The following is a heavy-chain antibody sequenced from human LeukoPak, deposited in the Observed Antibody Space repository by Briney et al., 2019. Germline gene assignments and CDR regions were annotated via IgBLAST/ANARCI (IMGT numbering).Heavy chain of an antibody. CDR3: ARDPSSYMDV. Sequence: QSGGSLRLSCAASGFTFSGYGMHWVRQAPGKGLEWVTYIRYDGSNKYYADSVKGRFTISRDNSKNTLYLQMNSLRAEDTAVYYCARDPSSYMDVWGKGTTVTISS. V-gene: IGHV3-30*02. CDR1: GFTFSGYG. J-gene: IGHJ6*03. CDR2: IRYDGSNK.